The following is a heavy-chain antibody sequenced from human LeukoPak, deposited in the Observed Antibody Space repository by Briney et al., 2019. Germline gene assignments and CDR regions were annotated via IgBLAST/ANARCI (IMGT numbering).Heavy chain of an antibody. CDR1: GGSVSGYY. J-gene: IGHJ4*02. Sequence: PSETLSLTCAVYGGSVSGYYWSWIRQPPGKGLEWIGEINHSGSTNYNPSLKSRVTISVDTSKNQFSLKLSSVTAADTAVYYCARGVQLSYWGQGTLVTVSS. CDR3: ARGVQLSY. D-gene: IGHD1-1*01. V-gene: IGHV4-34*01. CDR2: INHSGST.